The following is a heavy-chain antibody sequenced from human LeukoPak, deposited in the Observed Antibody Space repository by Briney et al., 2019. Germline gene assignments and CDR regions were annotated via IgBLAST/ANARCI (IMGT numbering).Heavy chain of an antibody. J-gene: IGHJ5*02. Sequence: ASVTGSFTAFGYTFNDYHIHGVRQAPGQGGEWMGWIKSNTGDTNYAQNFQGRVSMTRDTSITTAYMELSSLRSDDTAVYYCARSYVANSAYIWFDPWGQGTLVTVSS. CDR1: GYTFNDYH. CDR2: IKSNTGDT. CDR3: ARSYVANSAYIWFDP. V-gene: IGHV1-2*02. D-gene: IGHD4-23*01.